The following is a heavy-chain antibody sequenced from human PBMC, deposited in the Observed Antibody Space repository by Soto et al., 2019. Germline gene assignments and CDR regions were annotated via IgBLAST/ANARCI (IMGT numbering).Heavy chain of an antibody. CDR1: GFTFSSYS. J-gene: IGHJ4*02. Sequence: VGSLRLSCAASGFTFSSYSMNWVRQAPGKGLEWVSSISSSSSYIYYADSVKGRFTISRDNAKNSLYLQMNSLRAEDTAVYYCARDPGMATIPYYFDYWGQGTLVTVSS. D-gene: IGHD5-12*01. CDR2: ISSSSSYI. CDR3: ARDPGMATIPYYFDY. V-gene: IGHV3-21*01.